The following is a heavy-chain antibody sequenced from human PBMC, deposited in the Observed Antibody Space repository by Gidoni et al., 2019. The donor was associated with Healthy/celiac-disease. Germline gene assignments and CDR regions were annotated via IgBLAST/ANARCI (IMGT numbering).Heavy chain of an antibody. CDR2: ISSSSSYI. Sequence: EVQLVESGGGLVKPGGSLRLSCAAPGFPFRSYRMNCVRPAPGQGRGWVSSISSSSSYIYYADSVKGRFTISRDNAKNSLYLQMNSLRAEDTAVYYCATLYDFWSGYYRDYWGQGTLVTVSS. CDR3: ATLYDFWSGYYRDY. V-gene: IGHV3-21*01. J-gene: IGHJ4*02. CDR1: GFPFRSYR. D-gene: IGHD3-3*01.